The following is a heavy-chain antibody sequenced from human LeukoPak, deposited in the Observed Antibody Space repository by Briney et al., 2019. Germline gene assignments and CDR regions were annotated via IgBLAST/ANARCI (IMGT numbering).Heavy chain of an antibody. Sequence: SETLSLTYTVSGGSISSSGYYWGWIRQPPGKGLEWIGSIFYTGSTYYNPSLKSRVTISVDTSKNQSSLKLNSVTAADTAVYYCARHCSGGTCYSDFDYWGQGTLVTVSS. CDR1: GGSISSSGYY. CDR2: IFYTGST. J-gene: IGHJ4*02. D-gene: IGHD2-15*01. V-gene: IGHV4-39*01. CDR3: ARHCSGGTCYSDFDY.